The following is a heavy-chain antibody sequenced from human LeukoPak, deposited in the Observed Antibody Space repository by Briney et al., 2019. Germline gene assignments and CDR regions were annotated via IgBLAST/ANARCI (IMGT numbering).Heavy chain of an antibody. D-gene: IGHD3-3*01. CDR2: INHSGST. CDR3: ARVRFLEWFDY. CDR1: GGSFSGYY. V-gene: IGHV4-34*01. Sequence: SETLSLTGAVYGGSFSGYYWSWIRQPPGKGLEWIGEINHSGSTNYNPSLKSRVTISVDSSKNQFSLKLSSVTAADTAVYYCARVRFLEWFDYWGQGTLVTVSS. J-gene: IGHJ4*02.